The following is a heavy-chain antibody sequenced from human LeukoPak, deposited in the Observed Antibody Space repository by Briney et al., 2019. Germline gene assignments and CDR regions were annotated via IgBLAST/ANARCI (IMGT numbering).Heavy chain of an antibody. CDR1: GFTFSSYA. Sequence: GGSLRLSCAASGFTFSSYAMSWVRQAPGKGLEWVSTISGSGGGTYYADSVKGRFTISRDNSKNTLFLQMNSLRAEDTAVYYCAKGATVVVVTTIQYWGQGTLVTVSS. V-gene: IGHV3-23*01. CDR2: ISGSGGGT. D-gene: IGHD3-22*01. CDR3: AKGATVVVVTTIQY. J-gene: IGHJ1*01.